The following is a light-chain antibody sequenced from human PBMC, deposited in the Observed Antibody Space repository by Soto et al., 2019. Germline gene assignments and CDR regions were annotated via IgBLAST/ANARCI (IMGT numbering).Light chain of an antibody. CDR2: DVN. CDR3: SSYTSSSTLAV. Sequence: QSALTQPASVSGSPGRSITISCTGTSSDVGGYNYVSWYQQDPGKAPKLMIYDVNNRPSGVSNRFSGSKSGNTASLTISGLQAEGEAYYYCSSYTSSSTLAVFGGGTKLTVL. V-gene: IGLV2-14*01. J-gene: IGLJ2*01. CDR1: SSDVGGYNY.